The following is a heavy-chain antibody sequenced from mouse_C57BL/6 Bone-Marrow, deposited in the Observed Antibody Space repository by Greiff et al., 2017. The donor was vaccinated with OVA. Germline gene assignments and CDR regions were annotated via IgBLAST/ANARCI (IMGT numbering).Heavy chain of an antibody. V-gene: IGHV1-81*01. CDR1: GYTFTSYG. CDR2: ICPRSGNT. J-gene: IGHJ2*01. Sequence: VKLLESGAELARPGASVKLSCKASGYTFTSYGISWVQQTTGQGLEWIGEICPRSGNTYYNEKVKGQFTLTTDKASSTAYLELSSLTSEDSAVYIDARDNIKESTVVYFDYWGQGTTLTVSS. CDR3: ARDNIKESTVVYFDY. D-gene: IGHD1-1*01.